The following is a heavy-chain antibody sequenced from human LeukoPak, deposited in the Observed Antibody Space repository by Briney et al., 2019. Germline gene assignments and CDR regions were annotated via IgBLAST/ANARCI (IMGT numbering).Heavy chain of an antibody. V-gene: IGHV4-59*01. J-gene: IGHJ4*02. D-gene: IGHD3-16*01. CDR3: ARDLGGLGQGPPPGLFDY. Sequence: PSETLSLTCTVSGGSISSYYWSWIRQPPGKGLEWIGYIYYSGSTNYNPSLKSRVTISVDTSKNQFSLKLSSVTAADTAVYYCARDLGGLGQGPPPGLFDYWGQGTLVTVSS. CDR1: GGSISSYY. CDR2: IYYSGST.